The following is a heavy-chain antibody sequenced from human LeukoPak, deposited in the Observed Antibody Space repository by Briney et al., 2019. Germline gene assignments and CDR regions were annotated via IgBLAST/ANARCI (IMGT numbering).Heavy chain of an antibody. Sequence: GGSLRLSCAASGFTFSSYSMNWVRQAPGKGLEWVSAISGSGGSTYYADSVKGRFTISRDNSKNTLYLQMNSLRAEDTAVYYCAKLAAAGTVFDYWGQGTLVTVSS. CDR3: AKLAAAGTVFDY. CDR2: ISGSGGST. J-gene: IGHJ4*02. CDR1: GFTFSSYS. V-gene: IGHV3-23*01. D-gene: IGHD6-13*01.